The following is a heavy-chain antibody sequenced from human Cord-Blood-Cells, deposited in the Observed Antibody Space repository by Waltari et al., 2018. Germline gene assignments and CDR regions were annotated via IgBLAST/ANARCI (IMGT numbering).Heavy chain of an antibody. CDR2: SNPNSGGT. Sequence: QVQLVQSGAEVKKPGASVKVSCKASGYTFTGYYMHWVRPALGQGLEWMGWSNPNSGGTNYAQKFQGRVTMTRDTSISTAYMELSRLRSDDTAVYYCARDLSLLWFGDRSAFDIWGQGTMVTVSS. CDR1: GYTFTGYY. V-gene: IGHV1-2*02. D-gene: IGHD3-10*01. J-gene: IGHJ3*02. CDR3: ARDLSLLWFGDRSAFDI.